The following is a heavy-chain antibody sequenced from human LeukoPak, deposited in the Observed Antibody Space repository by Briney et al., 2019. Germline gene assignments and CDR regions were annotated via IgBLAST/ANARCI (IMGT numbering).Heavy chain of an antibody. V-gene: IGHV4-34*01. CDR3: ASILTTVTTEGDY. CDR1: GGSFSGYF. J-gene: IGHJ4*02. D-gene: IGHD4-17*01. CDR2: INHRGKT. Sequence: NPSETLSLTCAVYGGSFSGYFWSWIRQPPGKGLEWIGEINHRGKTYYNPSLKSRATISVDTSKNHFSLKLNSLTAADTAVYYCASILTTVTTEGDYWGQGTLVTVSS.